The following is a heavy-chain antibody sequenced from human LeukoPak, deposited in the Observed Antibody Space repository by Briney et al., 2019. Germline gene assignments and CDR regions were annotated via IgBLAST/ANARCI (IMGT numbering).Heavy chain of an antibody. J-gene: IGHJ6*02. CDR2: INHSGST. V-gene: IGHV4-34*01. CDR3: ARVSPLKAAAGTNRYYYYYGMDV. Sequence: SETLSLTCAVCGGSFSGYYWSWIRQPPGKGLEWIGEINHSGSTNYNPSLKSRVTISVDTSKNQFSLKLSSVTAADTAVYYCARVSPLKAAAGTNRYYYYYGMDVWGQGATVTVSS. D-gene: IGHD6-13*01. CDR1: GGSFSGYY.